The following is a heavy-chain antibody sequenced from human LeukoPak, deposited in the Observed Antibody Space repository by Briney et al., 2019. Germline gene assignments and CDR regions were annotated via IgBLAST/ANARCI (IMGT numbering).Heavy chain of an antibody. CDR1: GGSINTNGYN. Sequence: SETLSLTCTVSGGSINTNGYNWGWIRQPPGMGLECIGSIYYSGSTFYNPSLKSRVTISIDTSKNQFSLNLSSVTAADTAVYYCARVLDTAMEGVDYWGQGTLVTVSS. CDR3: ARVLDTAMEGVDY. J-gene: IGHJ4*02. CDR2: IYYSGST. D-gene: IGHD5-18*01. V-gene: IGHV4-39*07.